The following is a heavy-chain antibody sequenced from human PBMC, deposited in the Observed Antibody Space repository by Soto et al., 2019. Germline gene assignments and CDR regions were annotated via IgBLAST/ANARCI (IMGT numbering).Heavy chain of an antibody. D-gene: IGHD6-6*01. CDR2: MFYRGST. CDR1: GVSISSYY. CDR3: ATGGSSSPYGMDV. Sequence: QVQLQESGPGLVKASETLSLTCTVSGVSISSYYWSWIRQPPGKGLEWIGYMFYRGSTNYNPSLTSRVTISVDTSKNQFSLKLSSVTAADTAVYYCATGGSSSPYGMDVWAQGTTVTVSS. V-gene: IGHV4-59*01. J-gene: IGHJ6*01.